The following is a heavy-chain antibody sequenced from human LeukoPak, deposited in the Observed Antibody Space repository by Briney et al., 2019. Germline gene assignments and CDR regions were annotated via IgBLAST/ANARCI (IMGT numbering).Heavy chain of an antibody. CDR2: ISSSGSTI. Sequence: GGSLRLSCAASGFTFSSYSMNWVRRAPGKGLEWISYISSSGSTIYYADSVKGRFTISRDNAKNSLYLQMNSLRAEDTAVYYCARGRGYSYGVDYWGQGTLVTVSS. CDR1: GFTFSSYS. J-gene: IGHJ4*02. D-gene: IGHD5-18*01. V-gene: IGHV3-48*01. CDR3: ARGRGYSYGVDY.